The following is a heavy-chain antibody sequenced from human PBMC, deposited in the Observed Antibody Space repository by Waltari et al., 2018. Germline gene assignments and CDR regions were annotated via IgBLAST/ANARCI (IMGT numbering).Heavy chain of an antibody. D-gene: IGHD3-22*01. CDR2: INPNSGGT. Sequence: QVQLMQSGAEVKKPGASVKVSCKASGYTFTDYYMHWVRQAPGQGLEWMGWINPNSGGTNYAQNFQDRVTMTRDTSISTAYMELSRLRSDDTAVYYCARDKHDSSGYYAGGLDYWGQGTLVTVSS. V-gene: IGHV1-2*02. J-gene: IGHJ4*02. CDR1: GYTFTDYY. CDR3: ARDKHDSSGYYAGGLDY.